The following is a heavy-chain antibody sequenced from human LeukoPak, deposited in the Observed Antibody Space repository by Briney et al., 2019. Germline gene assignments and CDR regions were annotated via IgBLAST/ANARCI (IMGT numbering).Heavy chain of an antibody. CDR3: ARGSLLYYYDSSGYSDY. Sequence: SETLSLTCTVSGGSISSYYWSWIRQPPGKGLEWIGYIYYSGSTNYNPSLKSRVTISVDTSKNQFSLKLSSVTAADTAVYYCARGSLLYYYDSSGYSDYWGQGTLVTVSS. D-gene: IGHD3-22*01. V-gene: IGHV4-59*12. J-gene: IGHJ4*02. CDR1: GGSISSYY. CDR2: IYYSGST.